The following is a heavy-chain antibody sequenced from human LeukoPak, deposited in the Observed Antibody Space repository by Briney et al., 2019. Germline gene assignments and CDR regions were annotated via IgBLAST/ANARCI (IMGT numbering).Heavy chain of an antibody. V-gene: IGHV4-59*08. D-gene: IGHD2-2*01. J-gene: IGHJ3*01. CDR2: IYYSGST. Sequence: SETLSLTCTVSGGSMNSYYWSWIRQPLGKGLEWIGAIYYSGSTNYNPSLKSRVIISVDTSKNQFSRKVNSVTAADTAVYYCARHQFQLLVDDDAFDVLGQGTMVTVSS. CDR1: GGSMNSYY. CDR3: ARHQFQLLVDDDAFDV.